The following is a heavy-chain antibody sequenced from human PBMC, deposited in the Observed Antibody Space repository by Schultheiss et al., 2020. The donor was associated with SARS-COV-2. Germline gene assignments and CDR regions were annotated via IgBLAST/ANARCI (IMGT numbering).Heavy chain of an antibody. Sequence: ASVKVSCKASGYTFTSYDINWVRQATGQGLEWMGWMNPNSGNTGYAQKFQGRVTMTRNTSISTAYMELSSLRSEDTAVYYCARAAYESSGYYPNDAFDIWGQGTMVTVSS. CDR3: ARAAYESSGYYPNDAFDI. V-gene: IGHV1-8*01. D-gene: IGHD3-22*01. CDR1: GYTFTSYD. CDR2: MNPNSGNT. J-gene: IGHJ3*02.